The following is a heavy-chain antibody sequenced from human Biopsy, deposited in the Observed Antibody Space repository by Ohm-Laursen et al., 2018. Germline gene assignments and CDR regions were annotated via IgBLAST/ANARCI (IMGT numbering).Heavy chain of an antibody. CDR2: FRFEDRT. D-gene: IGHD1-26*01. V-gene: IGHV4-59*01. CDR1: GGSISNYF. CDR3: ALGGGSYVNFDY. J-gene: IGHJ4*02. Sequence: GTLSLTCAVSGGSISNYFWTWIRQPPGRGLEWIGYFRFEDRTSYNSSLKSRVTISADTSKNQFSLRLSSVTAADTAVYYCALGGGSYVNFDYWGQGTLVTVSS.